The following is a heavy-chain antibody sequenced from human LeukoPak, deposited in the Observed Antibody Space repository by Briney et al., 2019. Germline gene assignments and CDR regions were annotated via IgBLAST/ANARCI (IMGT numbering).Heavy chain of an antibody. CDR2: ISGSGGST. CDR3: ATTYYDFWSGYYYFDY. D-gene: IGHD3-3*01. J-gene: IGHJ4*02. Sequence: GGSLRLSCAASGFTFSSYAMSWVRQAPGKGLEWVSAISGSGGSTYYADSVKGRFTISRDNSKNTLYLQMNSPRAEDTAVYYCATTYYDFWSGYYYFDYWGQGTLVTVSS. CDR1: GFTFSSYA. V-gene: IGHV3-23*01.